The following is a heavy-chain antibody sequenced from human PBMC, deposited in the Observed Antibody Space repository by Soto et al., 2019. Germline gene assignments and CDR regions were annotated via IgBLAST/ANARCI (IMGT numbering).Heavy chain of an antibody. Sequence: QVQLVESGGGVVQPGGSLRLSCTASGSTFTTFGIHWVRQAPGKGLEWVALISYDGHNKYYSDSVKGRFTISRDNYKNTLSLQRNSLRAADTAVYYCAKDLQAYGDYNYYYYGMDVWGQGTTVSVSS. J-gene: IGHJ6*02. CDR3: AKDLQAYGDYNYYYYGMDV. D-gene: IGHD4-17*01. CDR2: ISYDGHNK. V-gene: IGHV3-30*18. CDR1: GSTFTTFG.